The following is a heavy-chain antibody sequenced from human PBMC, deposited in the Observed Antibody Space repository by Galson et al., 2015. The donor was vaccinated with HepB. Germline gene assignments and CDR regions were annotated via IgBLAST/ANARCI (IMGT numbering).Heavy chain of an antibody. J-gene: IGHJ4*02. CDR1: GVIVSSNY. D-gene: IGHD5-12*01. CDR2: LKQDGSEK. CDR3: ARDGEYSAYGPNDY. Sequence: SLRLSCAASGVIVSSNYMTWVRQAPGKGLEWVANLKQDGSEKNYVDSVKGRFTISTDNAKNSLCLQMKSLRAEDTAVYFCARDGEYSAYGPNDYWGQGTLVTVSS. V-gene: IGHV3-7*03.